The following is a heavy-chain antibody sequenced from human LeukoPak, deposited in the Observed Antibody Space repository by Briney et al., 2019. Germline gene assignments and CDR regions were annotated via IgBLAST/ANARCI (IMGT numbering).Heavy chain of an antibody. V-gene: IGHV3-21*01. J-gene: IGHJ4*02. CDR3: ASVRQRDGCFDY. CDR1: GFTFSSYS. CDR2: ISSSSSYI. D-gene: IGHD3-10*01. Sequence: GGSLRLSCAASGFTFSSYSMNWVRQAPGKGLEWVSSISSSSSYIYYADSVKGRFTISRDNAKNSLYLQMNSLRAEDTAVYYCASVRQRDGCFDYWGQGTLVTVSS.